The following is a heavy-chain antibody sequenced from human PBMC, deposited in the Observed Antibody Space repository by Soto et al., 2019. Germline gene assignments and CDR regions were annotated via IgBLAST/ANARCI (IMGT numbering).Heavy chain of an antibody. D-gene: IGHD3-10*01. V-gene: IGHV3-30*18. CDR2: ISYDGSNK. J-gene: IGHJ6*02. CDR1: GFTFSSYG. CDR3: AKKFSGYYYGMDV. Sequence: PGGSLRLSCAASGFTFSSYGMHWVRRAPGKGLEWVAVISYDGSNKYYADSVKGRFTISRDNSKNTLYLQMNSLRAEDTAVYYCAKKFSGYYYGMDVWGQGTTVTVSS.